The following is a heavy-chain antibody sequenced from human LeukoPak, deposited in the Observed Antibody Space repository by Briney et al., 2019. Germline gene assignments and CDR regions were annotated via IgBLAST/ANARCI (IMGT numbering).Heavy chain of an antibody. V-gene: IGHV3-23*01. J-gene: IGHJ3*01. D-gene: IGHD3-22*01. CDR3: AKAGSYSDISVYPLASFDF. Sequence: GGSLRLSCAASGFTFSSYAMSWVRQAPGKGLEWVSAISGSGGSTYCADSVKGRFTISRDNSKNTLYLQMNSLRAEDTAVYYCAKAGSYSDISVYPLASFDFWGQGTMVTVSS. CDR2: ISGSGGST. CDR1: GFTFSSYA.